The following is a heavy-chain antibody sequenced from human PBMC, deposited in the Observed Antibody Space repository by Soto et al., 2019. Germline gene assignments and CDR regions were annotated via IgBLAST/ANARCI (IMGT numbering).Heavy chain of an antibody. Sequence: ASVKVSCKASGYTFTSYYMHWVRQAPGKGLEWMGGFDPEDGETIYAQKFQGRVTMTEDTSTDTAYMELSSLRSEDTAVYYCATTRWYSNYYYMDVWGKGTTVTVSS. CDR2: FDPEDGET. D-gene: IGHD2-15*01. CDR3: ATTRWYSNYYYMDV. CDR1: GYTFTSYY. J-gene: IGHJ6*03. V-gene: IGHV1-24*01.